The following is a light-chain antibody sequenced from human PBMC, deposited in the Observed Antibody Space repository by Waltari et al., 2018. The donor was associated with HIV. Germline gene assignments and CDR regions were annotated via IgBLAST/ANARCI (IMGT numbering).Light chain of an antibody. Sequence: QSVLPPPPSVSGAPGQWVTISCTGSSSNIGADYDVHWSQQIPGTAPKLLISGNKNRPSGVPDRFSASKSGTSASLAITGLQPENEADYFCQSYDSTLNAAVVFGGGTKLTVL. V-gene: IGLV1-40*01. J-gene: IGLJ2*01. CDR1: SSNIGADYD. CDR3: QSYDSTLNAAVV. CDR2: GNK.